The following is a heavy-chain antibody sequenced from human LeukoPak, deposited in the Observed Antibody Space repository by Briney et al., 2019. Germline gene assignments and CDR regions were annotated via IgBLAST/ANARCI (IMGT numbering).Heavy chain of an antibody. CDR1: GGSFSGYY. V-gene: IGHV4-34*01. Sequence: PSETLSLTCAVYGGSFSGYYWSWIRQPPGKGLEWIGEINHSGSTNSNPSLRSRVTISIDTSKNQFSLKLSSVTAADTAVYYCARPTIALLAFDIWGQGTMVTVSS. D-gene: IGHD5-24*01. CDR3: ARPTIALLAFDI. J-gene: IGHJ3*02. CDR2: INHSGST.